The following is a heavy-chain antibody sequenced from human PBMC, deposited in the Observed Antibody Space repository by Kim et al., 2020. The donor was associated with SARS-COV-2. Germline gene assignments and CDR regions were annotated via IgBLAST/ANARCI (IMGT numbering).Heavy chain of an antibody. Sequence: GESLKISCQGSGYDFTTYWIAWVRQMPGKGLEWMGIIYPGDSDTRYIPSFQGQVTISADKSISTAYLQWSSLKASDTAMYYCARQRYCSGGSCFADYWGQGTLVTVSS. CDR3: ARQRYCSGGSCFADY. D-gene: IGHD2-15*01. J-gene: IGHJ4*02. CDR1: GYDFTTYW. CDR2: IYPGDSDT. V-gene: IGHV5-51*01.